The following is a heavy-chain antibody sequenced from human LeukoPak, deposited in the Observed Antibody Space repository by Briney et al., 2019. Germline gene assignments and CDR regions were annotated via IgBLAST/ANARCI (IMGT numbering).Heavy chain of an antibody. J-gene: IGHJ4*02. CDR3: ARGVRLLWFGERPEYYFDY. Sequence: GGSLRLSCAASGFTFDDYGMSWVRQAPGKGLEWVAGSNWNGGSTGYADSVKGRFTISRDNAKSSLYLQMNSLRAEDTALYYCARGVRLLWFGERPEYYFDYWGQGTLVTVSS. V-gene: IGHV3-20*04. CDR1: GFTFDDYG. CDR2: SNWNGGST. D-gene: IGHD3-10*01.